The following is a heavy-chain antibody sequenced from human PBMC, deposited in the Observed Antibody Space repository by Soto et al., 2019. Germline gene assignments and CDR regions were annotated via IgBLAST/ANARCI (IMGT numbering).Heavy chain of an antibody. CDR3: ARDQTVVDYYYYGMDV. V-gene: IGHV4-39*07. CDR1: GGSIYRSGYY. D-gene: IGHD2-15*01. J-gene: IGHJ6*02. CDR2: IDYNGVT. Sequence: SETLSLTCTVSGGSIYRSGYYWGWIRQPPGRGLEWIGNIDYNGVTYSNPSLKSRVTISVDTSKNQFSLKLSSVTAADTAVYYCARDQTVVDYYYYGMDVWGQGTTVTVSS.